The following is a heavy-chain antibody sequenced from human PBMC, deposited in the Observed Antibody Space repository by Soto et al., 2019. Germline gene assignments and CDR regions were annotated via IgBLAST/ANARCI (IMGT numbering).Heavy chain of an antibody. V-gene: IGHV3-30-3*01. CDR1: GFTFGNYA. D-gene: IGHD3-22*01. CDR3: ARSYDSSGYYRFDS. CDR2: MSYDGSNK. J-gene: IGHJ4*02. Sequence: HPGGSLRLSCVASGFTFGNYAMHWVRQAPGKGLEWVVVMSYDGSNKYYADSVKGRFTISRDNSRSTLYLQMNSLRAEDSALYYCARSYDSSGYYRFDSWGQGTLVTVS.